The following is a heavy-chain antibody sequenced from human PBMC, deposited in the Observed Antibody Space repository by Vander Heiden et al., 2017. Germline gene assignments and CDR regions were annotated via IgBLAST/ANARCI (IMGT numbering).Heavy chain of an antibody. J-gene: IGHJ4*02. CDR3: ARAQQGSIDY. Sequence: QVQLVEAGGGVVKTGRALRLSCAAAGFSFRDFGINWARQAPGKGLEWVAVIWYDGSKKFFADSVKGRFTLSRDNSKNTLYLQMSSLTAEDTALYYCARAQQGSIDYWGQGALVTVSS. CDR1: GFSFRDFG. V-gene: IGHV3-33*01. CDR2: IWYDGSKK.